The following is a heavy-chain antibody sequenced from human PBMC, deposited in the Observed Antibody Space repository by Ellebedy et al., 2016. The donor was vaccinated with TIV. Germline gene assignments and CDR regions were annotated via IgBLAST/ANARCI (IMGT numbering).Heavy chain of an antibody. CDR1: GFIFSSYW. CDR2: IKQAGSEK. J-gene: IGHJ6*02. CDR3: ARDRVVGAYRSYYYYGMDV. Sequence: GGSLRLSCAASGFIFSSYWMSWVRQAPGKGLEWVANIKQAGSEKYYVDSVKGRFTISRDDAKNSLYLQMNSLRSEDTAVYYCARDRVVGAYRSYYYYGMDVWGQGTTVTVSS. V-gene: IGHV3-7*03. D-gene: IGHD1-26*01.